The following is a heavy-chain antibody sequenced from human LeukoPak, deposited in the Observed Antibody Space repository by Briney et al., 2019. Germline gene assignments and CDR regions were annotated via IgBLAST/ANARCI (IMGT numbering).Heavy chain of an antibody. D-gene: IGHD3-22*01. CDR2: ISSSSSTI. J-gene: IGHJ4*02. CDR1: GFTFSSYS. CDR3: ARIVSSGYPEY. Sequence: GGSLRLSCAASGFTFSSYSMNWVRQAPGKGPEWVSFISSSSSTIYYADSVKGRFTISRDNAKNSLYLQMNSLRAEDTAVYYCARIVSSGYPEYWGQGTLVTVSS. V-gene: IGHV3-48*04.